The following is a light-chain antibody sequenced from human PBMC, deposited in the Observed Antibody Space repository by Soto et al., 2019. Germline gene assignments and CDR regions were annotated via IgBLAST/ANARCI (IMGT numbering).Light chain of an antibody. CDR3: QQLRAYPHT. V-gene: IGKV1-33*01. CDR1: QDVSRF. CDR2: DAS. J-gene: IGKJ2*01. Sequence: DIQMTQSPSSLSASIGDRVTITCQASQDVSRFLNWFQQRPGKAPKLLIYDASTLERGVPSRFSGHGFGIEFTLTISSLQPEDFATYYCQQLRAYPHTFGQGTKLEIK.